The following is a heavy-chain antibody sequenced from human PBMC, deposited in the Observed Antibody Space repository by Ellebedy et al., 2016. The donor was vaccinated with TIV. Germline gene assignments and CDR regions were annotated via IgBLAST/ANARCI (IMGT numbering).Heavy chain of an antibody. CDR1: GGSISNNY. J-gene: IGHJ4*02. CDR3: AREYGSGMGIDY. D-gene: IGHD3-10*01. V-gene: IGHV4-59*01. CDR2: IYYSGST. Sequence: MPSETLSLTCTVSGGSISNNYWSWIRQPPGKGLEWLWYIYYSGSTTYNPSLKSRVTISVHTSKNQFSLKLSSVTAADTAVDYCAREYGSGMGIDYWGQGTLVTVSS.